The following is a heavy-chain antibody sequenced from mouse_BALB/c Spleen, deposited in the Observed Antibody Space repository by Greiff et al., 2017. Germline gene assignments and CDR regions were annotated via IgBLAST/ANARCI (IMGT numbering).Heavy chain of an antibody. V-gene: IGHV3-2*02. Sequence: EVQLQQSGPGLVKPSQSLSLTCTVTGYSITSDYAWNWIRQFPGNKLEWMGYISYSGSTSYNPSLKSRISITRDTSKNQFFLQLNSVTTEDTATYYCARDWVGRGYFDYWGQGTTLTVSS. CDR3: ARDWVGRGYFDY. J-gene: IGHJ2*01. D-gene: IGHD4-1*01. CDR2: ISYSGST. CDR1: GYSITSDYA.